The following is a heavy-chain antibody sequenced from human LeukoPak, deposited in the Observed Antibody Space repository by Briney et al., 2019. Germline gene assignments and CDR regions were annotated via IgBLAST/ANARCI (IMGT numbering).Heavy chain of an antibody. Sequence: SVKVSCKASGGTFSSYAISWVRQAPGQGLEWMGRIIAIFGIANYAQKFQGRVTITADKSTSTAYMELSSLRSEDTAVYYCARLRSAAAADFDFWGQGTLVTVSS. V-gene: IGHV1-69*04. J-gene: IGHJ4*02. CDR3: ARLRSAAAADFDF. CDR1: GGTFSSYA. D-gene: IGHD6-13*01. CDR2: IIAIFGIA.